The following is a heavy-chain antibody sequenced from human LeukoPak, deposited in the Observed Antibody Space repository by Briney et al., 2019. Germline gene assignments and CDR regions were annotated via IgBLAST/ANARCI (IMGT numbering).Heavy chain of an antibody. V-gene: IGHV3-30*02. D-gene: IGHD3-10*02. J-gene: IGHJ4*02. CDR3: AKTPPRYYVKGSYPDY. Sequence: GGSLRLSCATSRFIFTSYDMHWFRQAPGKGLEWVAFIRYSETETYYADSVKGRFTISRDNSKDTLYLQMNSLRAEDTAVYYCAKTPPRYYVKGSYPDYWGQRTLVIVSS. CDR2: IRYSETET. CDR1: RFIFTSYD.